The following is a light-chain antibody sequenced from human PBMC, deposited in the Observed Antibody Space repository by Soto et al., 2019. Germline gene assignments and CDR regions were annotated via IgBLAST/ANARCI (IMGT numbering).Light chain of an antibody. CDR1: QSISSY. J-gene: IGKJ3*01. CDR3: QLLDT. CDR2: AAS. Sequence: DIQMTQSPSSLSASVGDRVTITCRASQSISSYLNWYQQKPGKAPKLLIYAASSLQSGVPSRFSGSGSGTDFTLTISSLQPEDFATYYCQLLDTFGPGTKVDIK. V-gene: IGKV1-39*01.